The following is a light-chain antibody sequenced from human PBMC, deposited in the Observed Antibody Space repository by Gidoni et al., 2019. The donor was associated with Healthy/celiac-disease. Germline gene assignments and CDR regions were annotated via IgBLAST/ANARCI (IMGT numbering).Light chain of an antibody. V-gene: IGKV3-15*01. Sequence: EIVMTQSPATLSVSPGESATLPCRSSQSVSSNLAWYQQKPGQAPRLLIYGASTRATGIPARFSGSGSGTEFTLTISSLQSEDFAVYYCQQYNNWLRTFGQGTKLEIK. CDR1: QSVSSN. J-gene: IGKJ2*01. CDR2: GAS. CDR3: QQYNNWLRT.